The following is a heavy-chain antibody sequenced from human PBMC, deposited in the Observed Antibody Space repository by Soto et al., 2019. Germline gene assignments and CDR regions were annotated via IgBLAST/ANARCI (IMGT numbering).Heavy chain of an antibody. CDR3: ARDPRRATANALDF. V-gene: IGHV3-74*01. D-gene: IGHD5-18*01. CDR2: INSDGSST. CDR1: GFTFSGYW. J-gene: IGHJ3*01. Sequence: PGGSLRLSCAASGFTFSGYWVHWVRQAPGKGLVWVSRINSDGSSTDYADSVKGRFTISRDNAENTLYLQMNSLRVEDTAVYYCARDPRRATANALDFWGQGTMVTVSS.